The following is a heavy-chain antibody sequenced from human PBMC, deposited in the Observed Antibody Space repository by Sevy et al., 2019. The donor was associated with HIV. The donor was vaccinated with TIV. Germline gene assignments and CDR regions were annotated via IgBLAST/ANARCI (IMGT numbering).Heavy chain of an antibody. J-gene: IGHJ6*03. CDR2: FYSNGAT. CDR1: GFTVSRNS. CDR3: ARVSGLDFYYYMDV. Sequence: GGSLRLSCAASGFTVSRNSMSWVRQAPGKGLEWVSVFYSNGATYYADSVKGRFTISRDSSKNTLYLQMNSLRAEDTAVYYCARVSGLDFYYYMDVWGKGTTVTVSS. D-gene: IGHD3-22*01. V-gene: IGHV3-53*01.